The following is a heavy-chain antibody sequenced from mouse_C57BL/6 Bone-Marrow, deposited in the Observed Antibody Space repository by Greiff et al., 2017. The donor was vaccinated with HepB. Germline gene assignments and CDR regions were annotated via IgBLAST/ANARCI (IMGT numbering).Heavy chain of an antibody. CDR1: GFNIKDDY. CDR3: TTWGGRDAMDY. Sequence: EVQLQQSGAELVRPGASVKLSCTASGFNIKDDYMHWVKRRPEQGLEWIGWIDPENGDTEYASKFQGKATITADTSSNTAYLQLSSLTSEDTAVYYCTTWGGRDAMDYWGQGTSVTVSS. D-gene: IGHD1-1*01. CDR2: IDPENGDT. J-gene: IGHJ4*01. V-gene: IGHV14-4*01.